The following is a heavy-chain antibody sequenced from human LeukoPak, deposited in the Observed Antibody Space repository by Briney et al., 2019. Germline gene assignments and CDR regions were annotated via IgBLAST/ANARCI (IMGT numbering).Heavy chain of an antibody. J-gene: IGHJ4*02. V-gene: IGHV3-48*01. CDR3: AREVEFTIFGVVITQADFDY. CDR1: GFTFSSYS. Sequence: GGSLRLSCAASGFTFSSYSMNWVRQAPGKGLEWVSYISSSSSTIYYADSVKGRFTISRDNAKNSLYLQMNSLRAEDTAVYYCAREVEFTIFGVVITQADFDYWGQGTLVTVSS. D-gene: IGHD3-3*01. CDR2: ISSSSSTI.